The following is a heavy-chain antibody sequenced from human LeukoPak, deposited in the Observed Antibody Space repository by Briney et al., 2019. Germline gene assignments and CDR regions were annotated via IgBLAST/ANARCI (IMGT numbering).Heavy chain of an antibody. CDR3: ARDPYSSGGYGAFDM. J-gene: IGHJ3*02. CDR2: INQDGSGE. D-gene: IGHD2-15*01. CDR1: GFNFRSFW. Sequence: GGSLRLSCAGSGFNFRSFWMTWVRQTPGKGLEWVANINQDGSGEEYVDSVKGRYTISRDNAKNSLFLQMDSLRAEDTAVYYCARDPYSSGGYGAFDMWGQGTMVTVSS. V-gene: IGHV3-7*01.